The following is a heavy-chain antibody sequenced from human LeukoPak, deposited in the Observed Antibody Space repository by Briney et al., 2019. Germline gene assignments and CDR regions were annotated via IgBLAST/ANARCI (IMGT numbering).Heavy chain of an antibody. CDR3: ARDSGYCSGGSCQAGPFDY. J-gene: IGHJ4*02. Sequence: SETLSLTCAVYGGSFSGYYWSWIRQPPGKGLEWIGEINHSGSTNYNPSLKSRVTISVDTSKNQFSLKLSSVTAADTAVYYCARDSGYCSGGSCQAGPFDYWGQGTLVTVSS. CDR1: GGSFSGYY. CDR2: INHSGST. D-gene: IGHD2-15*01. V-gene: IGHV4-34*01.